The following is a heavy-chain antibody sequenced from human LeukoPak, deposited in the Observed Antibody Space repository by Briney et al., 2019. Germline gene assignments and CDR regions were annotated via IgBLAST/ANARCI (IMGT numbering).Heavy chain of an antibody. CDR2: ISGSGGST. CDR1: GFTFSSYA. D-gene: IGHD2-15*01. J-gene: IGHJ4*02. CDR3: AKQESWSNFDS. Sequence: GGSLRLSCAASGFTFSSYAMSWVRQPPGKGLEWVSAISGSGGSTFSADSVKGRFTISRDNSKSTLYLQMNSLRAEDTAVYYCAKQESWSNFDSWGQGTLVTVSS. V-gene: IGHV3-23*01.